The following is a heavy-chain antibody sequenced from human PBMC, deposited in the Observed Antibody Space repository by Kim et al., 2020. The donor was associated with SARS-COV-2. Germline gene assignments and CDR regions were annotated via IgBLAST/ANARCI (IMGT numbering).Heavy chain of an antibody. V-gene: IGHV3-30*18. Sequence: GGSLRLSCAASGFTFSSYGMHWVRQAPGKGLEWVAVISYDGSNKYYADSVKGRFTISRDNSKNTLYLQMNSLRAEDTAVYYCAKFIFPWVVAATLDYWGQGTLVTVSS. CDR3: AKFIFPWVVAATLDY. CDR2: ISYDGSNK. J-gene: IGHJ4*02. D-gene: IGHD2-15*01. CDR1: GFTFSSYG.